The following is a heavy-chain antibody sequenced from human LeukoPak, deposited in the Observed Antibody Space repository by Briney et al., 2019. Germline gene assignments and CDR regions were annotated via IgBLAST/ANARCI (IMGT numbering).Heavy chain of an antibody. D-gene: IGHD4-17*01. CDR2: INPSGGST. CDR1: GYTFTSYY. CDR3: ARDQPQYGDDVTPLDY. J-gene: IGHJ4*02. Sequence: GASVKVSCKASGYTFTSYYMHWVRQAPGQGLEWMGIINPSGGSTSYAQKFQGRVTMTRDMSTSTVYMELSSLRSEDTAVYYCARDQPQYGDDVTPLDYWGQGTLVTVSS. V-gene: IGHV1-46*01.